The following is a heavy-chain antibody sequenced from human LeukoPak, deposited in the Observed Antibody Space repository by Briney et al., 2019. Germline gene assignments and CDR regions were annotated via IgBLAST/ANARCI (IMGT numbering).Heavy chain of an antibody. Sequence: GESLKISCKGSGYSFTSYWIGWVRQMPGKSLEWMGIIYPGDSDTRYSPSFQGQVTISADKSISTAYLQWSSLKASDTAMYYCARLGFYYYYYMDVWGKGTTVTVSS. CDR1: GYSFTSYW. D-gene: IGHD3-3*01. V-gene: IGHV5-51*01. CDR2: IYPGDSDT. CDR3: ARLGFYYYYYMDV. J-gene: IGHJ6*03.